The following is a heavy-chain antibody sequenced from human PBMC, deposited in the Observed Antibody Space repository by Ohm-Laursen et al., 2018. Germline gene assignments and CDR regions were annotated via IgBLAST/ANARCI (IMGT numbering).Heavy chain of an antibody. CDR1: GGSISSYY. CDR2: ISSSGNT. CDR3: AREGKSDDSTGYFLGY. Sequence: TLSLTCTVSGGSISSYYWSWIRQPAGKGLEWIGRISSSGNTNYNPSLKSRVTMSVDTSKNQFSLKLSSSTDADTAVYYCAREGKSDDSTGYFLGYWGPGTLVTVSS. D-gene: IGHD3-22*01. J-gene: IGHJ4*02. V-gene: IGHV4-4*07.